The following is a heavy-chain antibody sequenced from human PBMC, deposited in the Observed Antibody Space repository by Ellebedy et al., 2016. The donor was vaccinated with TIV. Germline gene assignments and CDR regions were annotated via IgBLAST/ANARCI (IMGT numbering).Heavy chain of an antibody. J-gene: IGHJ6*02. CDR2: ISGSGGST. D-gene: IGHD1-26*01. CDR3: AKDIHILGPRGQWELPTFTLVNYGMDV. CDR1: GFTFSSYT. V-gene: IGHV3-23*01. Sequence: GESLKISCAASGFTFSSYTMSWVRLAPGKGLEWVSTISGSGGSTDHADSVKGRFTISRDNSKNTVYLQMNSLRAEDTAVYYCAKDIHILGPRGQWELPTFTLVNYGMDVWGQGTTVTVSS.